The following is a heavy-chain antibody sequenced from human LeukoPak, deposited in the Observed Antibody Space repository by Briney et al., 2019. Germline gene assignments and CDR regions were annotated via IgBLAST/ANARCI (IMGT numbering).Heavy chain of an antibody. Sequence: KPSEPLSLTCAVYGGSFRGYYWSWLRHPPGKALEGIGEINHSENTNYNPSLTSRVTISVDTSRNQSSLKLSSVTAADAAVYYCARAHYYDSSGYYKVGFRVWFDPWGQGSLGTVSS. CDR2: INHSENT. J-gene: IGHJ5*02. CDR1: GGSFRGYY. V-gene: IGHV4-34*01. D-gene: IGHD3-22*01. CDR3: ARAHYYDSSGYYKVGFRVWFDP.